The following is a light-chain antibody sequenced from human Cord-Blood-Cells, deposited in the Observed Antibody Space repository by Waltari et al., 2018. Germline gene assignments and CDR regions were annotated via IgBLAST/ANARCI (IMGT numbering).Light chain of an antibody. J-gene: IGLJ2*01. CDR3: QTWGTGIHVV. V-gene: IGLV4-69*01. CDR1: SVHSSYA. CDR2: LNSDGSH. Sequence: QLVLTQSPSASASLGASVKLTCTLSSVHSSYAIAWHQQQPEKGPRYLMKLNSDGSHSKGDGIPDRCSGSSSGAERYLPISSLQSEDEADYYCQTWGTGIHVVFGGGTKLTVL.